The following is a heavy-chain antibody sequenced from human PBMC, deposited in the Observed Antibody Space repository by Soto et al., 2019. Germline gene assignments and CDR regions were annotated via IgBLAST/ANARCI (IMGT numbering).Heavy chain of an antibody. Sequence: EVQLVESGGGLVQPGGSLRLSCAASGFIFSNYWMSWVRQAPGRGLEWLAYIKQDGSEKYYVDSLKGRFIISRDNAKNSLYLQMNTLRAEDTAVYYCARDRGIDAFDIWGQWTMVTVSS. V-gene: IGHV3-7*05. CDR2: IKQDGSEK. J-gene: IGHJ3*02. CDR3: ARDRGIDAFDI. D-gene: IGHD3-10*01. CDR1: GFIFSNYW.